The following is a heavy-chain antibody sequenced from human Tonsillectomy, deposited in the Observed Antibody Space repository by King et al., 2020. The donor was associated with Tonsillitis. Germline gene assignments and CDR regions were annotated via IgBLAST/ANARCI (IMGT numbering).Heavy chain of an antibody. CDR2: ISYDGNNK. D-gene: IGHD2-2*01. CDR1: GYTFSSYG. CDR3: AKELGHQPLGY. V-gene: IGHV3-30*18. J-gene: IGHJ4*02. Sequence: VQLVESGGGVVQPGRSLRLSCTASGYTFSSYGMHWVRQAPGKGLEWVAVISYDGNNKSYADSVKGRFTISRDNSKNTLYLEMNSLRGEDTAVYYCAKELGHQPLGYWGQGTLVTVSS.